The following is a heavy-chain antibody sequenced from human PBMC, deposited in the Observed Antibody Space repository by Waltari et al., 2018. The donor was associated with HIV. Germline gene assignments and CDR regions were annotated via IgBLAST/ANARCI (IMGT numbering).Heavy chain of an antibody. D-gene: IGHD5-12*01. CDR2: MNPNSGHT. Sequence: QVQLVQSGADVTELGTSVRVSCKASGYTFIGYDIHWVRQAAGQGLEWMGWMNPNSGHTGYEQSFQGRVIMTRNISIDTAYMELTSLKFEDTAVYFCARSRSGGFAPRFDYWGQGALVTVSS. CDR1: GYTFIGYD. CDR3: ARSRSGGFAPRFDY. V-gene: IGHV1-8*01. J-gene: IGHJ4*02.